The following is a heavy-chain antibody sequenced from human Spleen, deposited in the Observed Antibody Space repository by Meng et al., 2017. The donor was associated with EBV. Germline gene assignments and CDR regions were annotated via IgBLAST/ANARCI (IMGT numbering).Heavy chain of an antibody. D-gene: IGHD3-10*01. Sequence: WVAGCLNPSGPVSLPSAVFGGSLRGYHWSWIRQPPGMGLEWIGEIYHTGSTTYNSSLKSRVTLSLNTSNNQFSLNLSSVTAADTAVYYCARGAWDGSGTRPFDHWGQGTLVTVSS. CDR3: ARGAWDGSGTRPFDH. CDR1: GGSLRGYH. J-gene: IGHJ4*02. CDR2: IYHTGST. V-gene: IGHV4-34*01.